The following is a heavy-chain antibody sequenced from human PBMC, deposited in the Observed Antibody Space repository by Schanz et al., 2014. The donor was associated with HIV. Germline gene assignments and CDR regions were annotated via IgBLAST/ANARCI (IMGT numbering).Heavy chain of an antibody. D-gene: IGHD1-26*01. CDR3: ATGKGWGPWYFDL. Sequence: QVQLVESGGRVVQPGRSLRLSCAASGFTVSNYAMHWVRQAPGKGLEWVAVISLDGDNKYYADSVKGRFTISRDDSKNLLSLQMNSLRAEDTALYYCATGKGWGPWYFDLWGRGTLVTVSS. J-gene: IGHJ2*01. CDR1: GFTVSNYA. V-gene: IGHV3-30-3*01. CDR2: ISLDGDNK.